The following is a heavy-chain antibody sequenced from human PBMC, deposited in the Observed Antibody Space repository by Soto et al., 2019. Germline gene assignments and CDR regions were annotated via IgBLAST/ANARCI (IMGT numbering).Heavy chain of an antibody. CDR3: ARDRATRTYYGMDV. V-gene: IGHV3-30*03. CDR2: ISYDGSNK. D-gene: IGHD5-12*01. Sequence: GGSLRLSCAASGFTFSSYGMHWVRQAPGKGLEWVAVISYDGSNKYYADSVKGRFTISRDNSKNTLYLQMNSLRAEDTAVYYCARDRATRTYYGMDVWGQGTTVTVSS. J-gene: IGHJ6*02. CDR1: GFTFSSYG.